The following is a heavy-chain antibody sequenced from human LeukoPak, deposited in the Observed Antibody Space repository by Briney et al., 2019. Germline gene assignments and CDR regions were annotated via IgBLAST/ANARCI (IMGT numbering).Heavy chain of an antibody. V-gene: IGHV4-34*01. CDR2: INHSGST. J-gene: IGHJ5*02. Sequence: SSETLSLTCAVYGGSFSGYYWSWIRQPPGKGLEWIGEINHSGSTNYNPSLKSRVTISVDTSKNQFSLKLSSVTAADTAAYYCARGVFGRFDPWGQGTLVTVSS. D-gene: IGHD3-10*01. CDR1: GGSFSGYY. CDR3: ARGVFGRFDP.